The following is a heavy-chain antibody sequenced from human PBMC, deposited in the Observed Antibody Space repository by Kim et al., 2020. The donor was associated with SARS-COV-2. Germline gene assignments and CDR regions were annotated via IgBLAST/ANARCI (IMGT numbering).Heavy chain of an antibody. V-gene: IGHV4-59*01. CDR3: ASLDADY. D-gene: IGHD1-1*01. CDR2: YSGST. J-gene: IGHJ4*02. Sequence: YSGSTNYNPSLKSRVTISVDTSKNQFSLKLSSVTAADTAVYYCASLDADYWGQGTLVTVSS.